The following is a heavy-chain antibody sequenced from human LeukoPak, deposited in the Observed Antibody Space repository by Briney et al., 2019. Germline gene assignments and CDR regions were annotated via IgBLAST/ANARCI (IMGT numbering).Heavy chain of an antibody. CDR1: GGSISSSTFY. Sequence: SETLSLTCTVSGGSISSSTFYWGWIRQPPGKGLEWIGSLYYSGSTYYNPSLKSRVTISVDKSKNQFSLELSSVTAADTAVYYCASGRTLRGFDYWGQGTLVTVSS. CDR2: LYYSGST. J-gene: IGHJ4*02. CDR3: ASGRTLRGFDY. D-gene: IGHD1-14*01. V-gene: IGHV4-39*07.